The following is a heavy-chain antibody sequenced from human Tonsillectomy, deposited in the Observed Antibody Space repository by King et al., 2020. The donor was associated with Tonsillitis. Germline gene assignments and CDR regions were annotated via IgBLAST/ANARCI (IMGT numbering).Heavy chain of an antibody. Sequence: VQLVESGAEVTKPGASVKVSCKASGYTFTSYYMHWVRQAPGQGLEWMGIINPSAGSTSYAQKFQGRATMTRDTSTSTVYMELSSLTSEDTAVYYCARGQYHYDSSGYYPLYFDYWGQGTLITVSS. CDR1: GYTFTSYY. D-gene: IGHD3-22*01. J-gene: IGHJ4*02. CDR2: INPSAGST. V-gene: IGHV1-46*01. CDR3: ARGQYHYDSSGYYPLYFDY.